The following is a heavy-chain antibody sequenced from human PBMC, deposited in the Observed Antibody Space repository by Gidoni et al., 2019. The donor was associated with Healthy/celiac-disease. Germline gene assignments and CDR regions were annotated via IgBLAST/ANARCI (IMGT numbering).Heavy chain of an antibody. J-gene: IGHJ5*02. CDR3: ARGRRTMVRGVISAWFDP. Sequence: QVQLQQWGAGLLKPSETLSLTCAVYGGSFSGYYWSWIRQPPGKGLEWIGEINHSGSTNYNPSLQSRVTISVDTSKNQFSLKLSSVTAADTAVYYCARGRRTMVRGVISAWFDPWGQGTLVTVSS. V-gene: IGHV4-34*01. CDR2: INHSGST. CDR1: GGSFSGYY. D-gene: IGHD3-10*01.